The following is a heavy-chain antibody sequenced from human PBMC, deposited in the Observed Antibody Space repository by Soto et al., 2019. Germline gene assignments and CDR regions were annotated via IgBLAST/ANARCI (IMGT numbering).Heavy chain of an antibody. Sequence: EVQLVESGGDLVQPGGSLRLSCAASGLILSNAWMNWVRQVPGKGLEWVGRIKSKVDGGTADYAAPAKGRFTISRDDSKNTPYPQMNSLKTEDTAVYYCTTEKSGSFETWGQGILGTVSS. J-gene: IGHJ5*02. D-gene: IGHD5-12*01. CDR2: IKSKVDGGTA. V-gene: IGHV3-15*07. CDR3: TTEKSGSFET. CDR1: GLILSNAW.